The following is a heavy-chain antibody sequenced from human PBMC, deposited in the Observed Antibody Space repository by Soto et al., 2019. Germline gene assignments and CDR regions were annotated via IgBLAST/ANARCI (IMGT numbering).Heavy chain of an antibody. CDR1: GGSISNYY. Sequence: SETLSLTCAVSGGSISNYYWSWIRQPPGKGLEWIGYIHNSGSTNCQPSLKSRVTISVDTSENQISLKLSSVTAADTAMYYCARDTWHESNDYLEDVLDSWGQGTMVTVSS. CDR3: ARDTWHESNDYLEDVLDS. J-gene: IGHJ3*01. V-gene: IGHV4-59*01. CDR2: IHNSGST. D-gene: IGHD3-16*01.